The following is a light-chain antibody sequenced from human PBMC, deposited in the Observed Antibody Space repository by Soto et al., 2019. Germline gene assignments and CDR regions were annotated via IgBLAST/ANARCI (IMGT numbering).Light chain of an antibody. Sequence: QSALTQPASVSGSPGLSITLSCTGTSSDVGAYNFVSWYQQHPGKAPKLIIYDVSNRPSGVSNRFSGSKSGNTASLTISGLQAEDEADYYRNSYTTSSTHVFGTATKVTVL. CDR2: DVS. V-gene: IGLV2-14*03. J-gene: IGLJ1*01. CDR1: SSDVGAYNF. CDR3: NSYTTSSTHV.